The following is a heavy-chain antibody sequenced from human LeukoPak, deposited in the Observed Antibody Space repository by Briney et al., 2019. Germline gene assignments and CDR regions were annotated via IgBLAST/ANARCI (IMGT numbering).Heavy chain of an antibody. CDR2: ISSSSSYI. D-gene: IGHD3-10*01. J-gene: IGHJ4*02. Sequence: GGSLRLSCAASGFTFSSYSMNWVRQAPGKGLEWVSSISSSSSYIYYADSVKGRFTISRDNAKNSLYLQMNSLRAEDTAVYYCASILYGSGSPSTHPDYWGQXTLVTVSS. V-gene: IGHV3-21*01. CDR3: ASILYGSGSPSTHPDY. CDR1: GFTFSSYS.